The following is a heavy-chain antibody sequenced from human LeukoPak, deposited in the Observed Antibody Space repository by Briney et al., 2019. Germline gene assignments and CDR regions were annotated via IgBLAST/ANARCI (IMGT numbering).Heavy chain of an antibody. CDR2: ISAYNGNT. CDR1: GYTFTSYG. J-gene: IGHJ6*02. Sequence: ASVNVSCQASGYTFTSYGISWVRQAPGQGLEWMGWISAYNGNTNYAQKLQGRVTMTTDTSTSTAYMELRSLRSDDTAVYYCAREDIVVVPAAYGMDVWGQGTTVTVSS. CDR3: AREDIVVVPAAYGMDV. D-gene: IGHD2-2*01. V-gene: IGHV1-18*01.